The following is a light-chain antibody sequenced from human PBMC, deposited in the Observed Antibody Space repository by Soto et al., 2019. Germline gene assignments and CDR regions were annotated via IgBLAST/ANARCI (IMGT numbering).Light chain of an antibody. CDR3: TSPTPDSLYV. V-gene: IGLV2-14*01. CDR2: KVS. CDR1: SSDVGGYNY. Sequence: QYALTQPASVSGSPGQSITISCTGTSSDVGGYNYVSWYQQYPGRVPKLLIYKVSNRPSGISNRFSGSKSGNTASLTISGLQAEDEADYFCTSPTPDSLYVFGSGTKLTVL. J-gene: IGLJ1*01.